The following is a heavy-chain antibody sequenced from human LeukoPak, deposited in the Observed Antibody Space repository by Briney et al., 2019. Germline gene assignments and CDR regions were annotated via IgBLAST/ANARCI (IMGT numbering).Heavy chain of an antibody. J-gene: IGHJ4*02. V-gene: IGHV4-30-2*01. D-gene: IGHD4-11*01. Sequence: PSETLSLTCTVSGGSFSSDDYYWSWIRQPPGKGLEWIGYIYHSGSAYYNPSLKSRVTISVDRSKNQFSLKLSSVTAADTAVYYCARVREAYTNPFFDYWGQGTLVTVSS. CDR1: GGSFSSDDYY. CDR2: IYHSGSA. CDR3: ARVREAYTNPFFDY.